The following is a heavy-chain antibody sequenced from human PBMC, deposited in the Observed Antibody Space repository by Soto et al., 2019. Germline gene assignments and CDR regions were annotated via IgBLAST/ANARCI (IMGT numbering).Heavy chain of an antibody. V-gene: IGHV1-3*01. Sequence: ASVKVSCKASGYTFTSYAMHWVRQAPGQRLEWMGWINAGNGNTKYSQKFQGRVTITRDTSASTAYMELSSLRSEDTAVYYCAREDVVIKGYYYYGMDVWGQGTTATVSS. D-gene: IGHD3-22*01. J-gene: IGHJ6*02. CDR2: INAGNGNT. CDR1: GYTFTSYA. CDR3: AREDVVIKGYYYYGMDV.